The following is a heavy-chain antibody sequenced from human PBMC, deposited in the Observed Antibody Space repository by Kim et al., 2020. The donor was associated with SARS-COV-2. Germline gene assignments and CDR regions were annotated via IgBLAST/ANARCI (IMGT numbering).Heavy chain of an antibody. Sequence: SETLSLTCTVSGGSISSGSYYWSWIRQPAGKGLEWIGRIYTSGSTNYNPSLKSRVTISVDTSKNQFSLKLSSVTAADTAVYYCARDLPRAMVRGVITLGLWGRGTLVTVSS. CDR1: GGSISSGSYY. CDR3: ARDLPRAMVRGVITLGL. D-gene: IGHD3-10*01. V-gene: IGHV4-61*02. CDR2: IYTSGST. J-gene: IGHJ2*01.